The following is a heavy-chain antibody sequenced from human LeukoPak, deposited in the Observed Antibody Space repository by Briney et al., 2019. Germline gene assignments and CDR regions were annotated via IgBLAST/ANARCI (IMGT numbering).Heavy chain of an antibody. D-gene: IGHD2-15*01. CDR2: ISHDGTT. CDR1: GGSIDITNY. V-gene: IGHV4-4*02. Sequence: SETLSLTCGVSGGSIDITNYWSWVRQAPGKGLEWIGEISHDGTTNYNPSLRSRVAMSLDRANNQFSLSLTSVTAADTAVYYCARFGGSGDTRGYFDNWGQGTLVTVSS. J-gene: IGHJ4*02. CDR3: ARFGGSGDTRGYFDN.